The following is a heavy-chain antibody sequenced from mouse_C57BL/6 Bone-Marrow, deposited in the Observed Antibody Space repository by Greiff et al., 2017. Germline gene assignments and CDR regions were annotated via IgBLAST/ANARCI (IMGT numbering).Heavy chain of an antibody. V-gene: IGHV5-12*01. Sequence: VQLQESGGGLVQPGGSLKLSCAASGFTFSDYYMYWVRQTPEKRLEWVAYISNGGGSTYYPDTVKGRFTISRDNAKNTLYLQMSRLKSEDTAMYYCARLWDGAWFAYWGQGTLVTVSA. CDR2: ISNGGGST. D-gene: IGHD4-1*01. CDR1: GFTFSDYY. J-gene: IGHJ3*01. CDR3: ARLWDGAWFAY.